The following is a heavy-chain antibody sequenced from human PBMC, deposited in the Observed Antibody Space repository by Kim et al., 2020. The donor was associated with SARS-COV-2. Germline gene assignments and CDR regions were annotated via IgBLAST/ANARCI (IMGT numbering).Heavy chain of an antibody. CDR1: DYTFSSHG. CDR3: ARGRYGSGSYYQSHSDY. CDR2: ISPYNGNT. V-gene: IGHV1-18*01. Sequence: ASVKVSCKASDYTFSSHGISWVRQAPGQGLEWMGWISPYNGNTNYAQKFQGRVTMTTDTSTTTAYMELRSLRSDDTAVYYCARGRYGSGSYYQSHSDYWGQGALVTVSS. D-gene: IGHD3-10*01. J-gene: IGHJ4*02.